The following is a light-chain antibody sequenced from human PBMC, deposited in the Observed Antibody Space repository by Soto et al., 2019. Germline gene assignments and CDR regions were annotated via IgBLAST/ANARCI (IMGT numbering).Light chain of an antibody. V-gene: IGKV3-20*01. CDR2: GAS. Sequence: DIVLTQSPGTLSLSPGERATLSCRASQSVSSSYLAWYQQKPGKAPRLLIYGASSRATGIPDRFSGSGSGTDFTLTISRLEPEDFAVYYCQQYGSSPLTFGGGTNVEIK. CDR3: QQYGSSPLT. J-gene: IGKJ4*02. CDR1: QSVSSSY.